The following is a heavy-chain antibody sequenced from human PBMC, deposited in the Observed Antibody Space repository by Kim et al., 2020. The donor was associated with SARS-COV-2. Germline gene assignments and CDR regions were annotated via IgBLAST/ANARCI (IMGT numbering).Heavy chain of an antibody. Sequence: GGSLRLSCAASGFTFSSYEMNWVRQAPGKGLEWVSYISSSGSTIYYADSVKGRFTISRDNAKNSLYLQMNSLRAEDTAVYYCARGRGYDILTGSPHYYGMDVWGQGTTVTVSS. CDR3: ARGRGYDILTGSPHYYGMDV. D-gene: IGHD3-9*01. V-gene: IGHV3-48*03. J-gene: IGHJ6*02. CDR2: ISSSGSTI. CDR1: GFTFSSYE.